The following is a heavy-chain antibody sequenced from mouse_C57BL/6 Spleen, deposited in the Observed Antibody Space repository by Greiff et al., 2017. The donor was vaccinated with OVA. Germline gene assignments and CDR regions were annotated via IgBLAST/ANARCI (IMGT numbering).Heavy chain of an antibody. V-gene: IGHV1-54*01. J-gene: IGHJ1*03. CDR3: ARRGAYYGSSYGYFDV. CDR1: GYAFTNYL. CDR2: INPGSGGT. D-gene: IGHD1-1*01. Sequence: QVQLQQSGAELVRPGTSVKVSCKASGYAFTNYLIEWVKQRPGQGLEWIGVINPGSGGTNSNEKFKGKATLTADKSSSTAYMQLSSLTSEDSAVYFCARRGAYYGSSYGYFDVWGTGTTVTVSS.